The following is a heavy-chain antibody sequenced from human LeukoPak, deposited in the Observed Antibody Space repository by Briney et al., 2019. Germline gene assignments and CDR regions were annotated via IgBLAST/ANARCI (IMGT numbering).Heavy chain of an antibody. CDR1: GYTFTSYG. CDR3: ARDGCSSTSCYPPGFDY. D-gene: IGHD2-2*01. J-gene: IGHJ4*02. CDR2: ISAYNGNT. V-gene: IGHV1-18*01. Sequence: ASVKVSCKTAGYTFTSYGINWVRQAPGQGLEWMGWISAYNGNTNYAQKLQGRVTMTTDTSTSTAYMELRSLRSDDTAVYYCARDGCSSTSCYPPGFDYWGQGTLVTVSS.